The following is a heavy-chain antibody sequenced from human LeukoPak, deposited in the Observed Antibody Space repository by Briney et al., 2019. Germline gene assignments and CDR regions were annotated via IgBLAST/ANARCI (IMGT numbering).Heavy chain of an antibody. CDR1: GFTFSSYA. V-gene: IGHV3-30*04. D-gene: IGHD1-26*01. CDR3: ARETGGDNYYYYGMDV. Sequence: GGSLRLSCAASGFTFSSYAMHWVRQAPGKGQEWVVVISYDGSNKYYADSVKGRLTISRDNSKNTLYLQMNSLRAEDTAVYYCARETGGDNYYYYGMDVWGKGTTVTVSS. CDR2: ISYDGSNK. J-gene: IGHJ6*04.